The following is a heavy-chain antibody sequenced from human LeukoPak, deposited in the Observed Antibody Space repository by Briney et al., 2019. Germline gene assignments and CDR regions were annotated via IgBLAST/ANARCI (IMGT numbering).Heavy chain of an antibody. Sequence: PGGSLRLSCAASGFTFSSYWVHWDRQAPGKGLVWVSRINSDGSSTSYADSVKGRFTISRDNAKNTLYLQMNSLRAEDTAVYYCARVTYYYDSSGYPPDYWGQGTLVTVSS. D-gene: IGHD3-22*01. CDR2: INSDGSST. CDR3: ARVTYYYDSSGYPPDY. V-gene: IGHV3-74*01. CDR1: GFTFSSYW. J-gene: IGHJ4*02.